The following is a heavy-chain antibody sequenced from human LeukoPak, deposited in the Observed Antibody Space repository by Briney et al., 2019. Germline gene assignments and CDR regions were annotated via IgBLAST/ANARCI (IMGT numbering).Heavy chain of an antibody. Sequence: SETLSLTCTVSGGSISSYYWSWIRQPSGKGLEWIGYIYYSGSTNYNPSLKSRVTISVDTSKNQFSLKLSSVNAADTAVYYCARVSGYENFDYWGQGTLVTVSS. CDR2: IYYSGST. J-gene: IGHJ4*02. V-gene: IGHV4-59*01. D-gene: IGHD5-12*01. CDR3: ARVSGYENFDY. CDR1: GGSISSYY.